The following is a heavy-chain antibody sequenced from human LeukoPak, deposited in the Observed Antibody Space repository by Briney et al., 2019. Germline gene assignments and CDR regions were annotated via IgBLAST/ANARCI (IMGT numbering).Heavy chain of an antibody. V-gene: IGHV3-30*02. CDR1: GFTFSSFG. CDR2: IWYDGSNT. CDR3: AKDVDPFGSGSYVEGFDY. D-gene: IGHD3-10*01. Sequence: GGSLRLSCAASGFTFSSFGMDWVRQAPGKGLEWLAVIWYDGSNTYYADSVKGRFTISRDNSKNTLYLQMNSLRAEDAAVYYCAKDVDPFGSGSYVEGFDYWGQGTLVTVSS. J-gene: IGHJ4*02.